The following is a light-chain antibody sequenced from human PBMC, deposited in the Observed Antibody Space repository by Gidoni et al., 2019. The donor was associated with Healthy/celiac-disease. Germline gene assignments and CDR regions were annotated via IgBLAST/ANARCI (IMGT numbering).Light chain of an antibody. CDR3: QQYAYSLET. CDR1: QSISSNY. CDR2: GAS. V-gene: IGKV3-20*01. Sequence: EIVLTQSPGTLSLSPGERATLSCRASQSISSNYLAWYKQKPGQAPRVLIYGASNRATGIPDRFSGGGSGTDFTLTISRLEPEDFAVYYCQQYAYSLETFGQGTKVEIK. J-gene: IGKJ1*01.